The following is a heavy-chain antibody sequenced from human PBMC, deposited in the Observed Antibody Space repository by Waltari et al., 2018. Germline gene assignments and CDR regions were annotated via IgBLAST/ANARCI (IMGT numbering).Heavy chain of an antibody. J-gene: IGHJ4*02. Sequence: QLQLQESGPGLVKPSETLSLTCNVSNGSISTNTYYWAWIRQPPGKGRECIGSTFYTGNVYYNPSLQSRVTMSVDTSRNQFSLKLRSVTAADTAVYYCAGRPLYTVVWHGFDYWGRGALVTVSS. D-gene: IGHD2-2*02. V-gene: IGHV4-39*07. CDR1: NGSISTNTYY. CDR2: TFYTGNV. CDR3: AGRPLYTVVWHGFDY.